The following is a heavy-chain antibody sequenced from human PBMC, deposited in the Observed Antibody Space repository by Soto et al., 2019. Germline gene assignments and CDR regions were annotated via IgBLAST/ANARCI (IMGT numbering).Heavy chain of an antibody. CDR3: ARDPWAADY. CDR1: GFTVSTKY. CDR2: IYSGGST. J-gene: IGHJ4*02. D-gene: IGHD3-16*01. V-gene: IGHV3-66*01. Sequence: EVQLVESGGGLVQHGGSLRLSCASSGFTVSTKYMSWVRQAPGKGLERVSVIYSGGSTFYADSVRGRFTISRDNSKNTVNLQMNSLRAEDTAVYYCARDPWAADYWGQGTLVTVSS.